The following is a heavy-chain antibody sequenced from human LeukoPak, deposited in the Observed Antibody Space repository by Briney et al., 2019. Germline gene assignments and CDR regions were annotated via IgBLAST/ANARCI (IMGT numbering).Heavy chain of an antibody. CDR1: GVSISSDKYY. CDR2: MYYSGST. J-gene: IGHJ3*02. CDR3: ATPYCGTISCLDVFDI. Sequence: PSETLSLTCTVSGVSISSDKYYCSWIRQRPGKGLEWIGYMYYSGSTSYNPSLKSRVSISLGTPKNQFSLKLTSVTAADTAVYYWATPYCGTISCLDVFDIWGQGTMVTVSS. V-gene: IGHV4-31*03. D-gene: IGHD2-21*01.